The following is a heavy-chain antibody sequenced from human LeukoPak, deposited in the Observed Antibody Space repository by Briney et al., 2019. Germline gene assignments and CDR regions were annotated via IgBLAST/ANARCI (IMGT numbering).Heavy chain of an antibody. CDR1: GGSISSGGYY. Sequence: SETLSLTCTASGGSISSGGYYWSWIRQHPGKGLEWIGYIYYSGSTYYNPSLKSRVTISVDTSKNQFSLKLSSVTAADTAVYYCARDCSGGSCYGGTWFDPWGQGTLVTVSS. CDR2: IYYSGST. J-gene: IGHJ5*02. D-gene: IGHD2-15*01. V-gene: IGHV4-31*03. CDR3: ARDCSGGSCYGGTWFDP.